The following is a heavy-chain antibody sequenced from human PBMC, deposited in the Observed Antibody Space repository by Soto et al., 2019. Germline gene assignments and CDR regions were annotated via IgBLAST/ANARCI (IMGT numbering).Heavy chain of an antibody. J-gene: IGHJ1*01. CDR2: ISAYNGNT. D-gene: IGHD4-17*01. V-gene: IGHV1-18*01. CDR3: AGVSLLDYGDYKKYFQH. CDR1: GYTFTSYG. Sequence: QVQLVQSGAEVKKPGASVKVSCKASGYTFTSYGISWVRQAPGQGLEWMGWISAYNGNTNYAQKLQGRVTMTTDTSTSTAYMELRSLRSDDTAVYYCAGVSLLDYGDYKKYFQHWGQGTLVTVSS.